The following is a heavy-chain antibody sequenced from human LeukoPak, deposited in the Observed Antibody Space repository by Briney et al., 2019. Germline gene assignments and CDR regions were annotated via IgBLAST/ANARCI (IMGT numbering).Heavy chain of an antibody. Sequence: GGSLRLSCAASGFTFSSYSMSWVRQAPGKGLEWVSGISGSGGSIRYADSVKGRFIISKDNSKNTLYLQMNSLRAEDTAVYYCAKGGDGYNYYFDYWGQETLVTVSS. CDR2: ISGSGGSI. J-gene: IGHJ4*02. CDR1: GFTFSSYS. D-gene: IGHD5-24*01. V-gene: IGHV3-23*01. CDR3: AKGGDGYNYYFDY.